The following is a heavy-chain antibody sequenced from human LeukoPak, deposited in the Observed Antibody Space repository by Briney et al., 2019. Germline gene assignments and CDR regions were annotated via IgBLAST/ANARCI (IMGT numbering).Heavy chain of an antibody. CDR1: GFTVSSNY. J-gene: IGHJ3*02. CDR3: ARDILSQGPDAFDI. D-gene: IGHD2/OR15-2a*01. CDR2: IYSGGST. V-gene: IGHV3-53*01. Sequence: GGSLRLSCAASGFTVSSNYMSWVRQAPGKGLEWVSVIYSGGSTYYADSVKGRFTISRDNSKNTLYLQMNSLRAEDTAVYYCARDILSQGPDAFDIWGQGSMVTVSS.